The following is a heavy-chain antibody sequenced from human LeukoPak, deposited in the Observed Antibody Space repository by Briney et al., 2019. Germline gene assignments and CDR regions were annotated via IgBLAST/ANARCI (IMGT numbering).Heavy chain of an antibody. V-gene: IGHV4-39*01. Sequence: SETLSLTCTVSGGSISSSSSYWGWIRQPPGKGLEWIGSIYYSGSTYYNPSLKSRVTISVDTSKNQFSLKLSSVTAADTAVYYCARYLYYGGVDYWGQGTLVTVSS. CDR2: IYYSGST. CDR3: ARYLYYGGVDY. CDR1: GGSISSSSSY. J-gene: IGHJ4*02. D-gene: IGHD3-10*01.